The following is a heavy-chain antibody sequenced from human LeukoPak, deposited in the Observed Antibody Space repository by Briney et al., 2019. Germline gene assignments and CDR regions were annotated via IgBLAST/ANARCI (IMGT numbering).Heavy chain of an antibody. CDR2: ISYDGSNK. CDR1: GFTFSHYS. J-gene: IGHJ5*02. D-gene: IGHD3-9*01. CDR3: ARGDYDILTGYFQNNWFDP. V-gene: IGHV3-30*03. Sequence: PGGSLRLSCAASGFTFSHYSMNWARQAPGKGLEWVAVISYDGSNKYYADSVKGRFTISRDNSKNTLYLQMNSLRAEDTAVYYCARGDYDILTGYFQNNWFDPWGQGTLVTVSS.